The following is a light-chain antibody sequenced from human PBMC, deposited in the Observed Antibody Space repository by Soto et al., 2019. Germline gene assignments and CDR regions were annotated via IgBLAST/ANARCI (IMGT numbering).Light chain of an antibody. J-gene: IGKJ1*01. CDR1: QSISSY. CDR2: AAS. CDR3: HKYNMAQT. V-gene: IGKV1-39*02. Sequence: TMPPSCLHTSPGARFTITCLARQSISSYLDWYQQKPGKAPKLLIYAASSLQSGVPSRFSGSGSGTDFPLTISSLQSEDFAVYYCHKYNMAQTFGQGTKADIK.